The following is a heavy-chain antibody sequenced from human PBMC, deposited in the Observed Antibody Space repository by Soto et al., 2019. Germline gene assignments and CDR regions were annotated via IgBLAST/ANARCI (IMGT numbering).Heavy chain of an antibody. Sequence: QVRLVQSGAEVKKPGSSVKVSCKASGGTFSNYAISWVRQAPGQGLEWMGGIILPLGTAHYAQKFQGRVTITADESMTTAYMELSGLRSEDTAVYYCARGTDYAGYFDYWGQGTLVTVSS. CDR3: ARGTDYAGYFDY. CDR1: GGTFSNYA. D-gene: IGHD4-17*01. J-gene: IGHJ4*02. V-gene: IGHV1-69*12. CDR2: IILPLGTA.